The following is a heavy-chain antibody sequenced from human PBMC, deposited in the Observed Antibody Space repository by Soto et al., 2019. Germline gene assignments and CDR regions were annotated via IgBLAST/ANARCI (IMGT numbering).Heavy chain of an antibody. CDR1: GGSFSGHS. CDR3: STRAYDTNGYYRFDP. Sequence: NPXATLSLPCAVYGGSFSGHSWTWIRQSPGKGLEWIGDINHSGRVNYSPSLKSRVTISLDTSKNQFSLTLSAVTAADTAMYYCSTRAYDTNGYYRFDPWGQGTLVTVPS. J-gene: IGHJ5*01. D-gene: IGHD3-22*01. V-gene: IGHV4-34*01. CDR2: INHSGRV.